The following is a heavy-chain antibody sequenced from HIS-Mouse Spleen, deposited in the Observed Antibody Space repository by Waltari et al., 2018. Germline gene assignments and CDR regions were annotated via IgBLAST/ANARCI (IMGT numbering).Heavy chain of an antibody. Sequence: QLQLQESGPGLVKPSETLSLTCTVSGGSISSSSYYWGWIRQPPGKGLEWSGSIYYSGSTYYNPSLKSRVTISVDTSKNQFSLKLRSVTAADTAVYYCERDRELYFDYWGQGTLVTVSS. CDR1: GGSISSSSYY. CDR3: ERDRELYFDY. CDR2: IYYSGST. V-gene: IGHV4-39*07. J-gene: IGHJ4*02. D-gene: IGHD1-26*01.